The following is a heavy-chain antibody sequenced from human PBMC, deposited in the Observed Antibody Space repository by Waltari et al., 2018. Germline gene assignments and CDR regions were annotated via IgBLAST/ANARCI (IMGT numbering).Heavy chain of an antibody. V-gene: IGHV4-34*01. CDR3: ARYGEVPASYFFDY. CDR2: IHYSGST. Sequence: QVQLHQWGAGQLKPSETLSLTCAVSGESFLGYFWSWLRPSPGKGLEWLGSIHYSGSTNYNPTLESRLSLSVDTTKKRFSLSLTSVTAADAALYFCARYGEVPASYFFDYWGQGTLVTVSS. CDR1: GESFLGYF. J-gene: IGHJ4*01. D-gene: IGHD2-21*01.